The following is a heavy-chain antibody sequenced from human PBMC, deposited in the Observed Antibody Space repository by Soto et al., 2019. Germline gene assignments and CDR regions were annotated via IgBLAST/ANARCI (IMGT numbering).Heavy chain of an antibody. Sequence: TLSLTCAVSGVSISSGNWWTWVRQTPQRGLEYIGEIFHDGAANYYPSFERRVAISVDTPKKLFSLKLTSVTAADTAVYFCSRVAYETSFNYMYCDCWGQGALVT. CDR1: GVSISSGNW. CDR2: IFHDGAA. V-gene: IGHV4-4*01. D-gene: IGHD3-22*01. CDR3: SRVAYETSFNYMYCDC. J-gene: IGHJ4*02.